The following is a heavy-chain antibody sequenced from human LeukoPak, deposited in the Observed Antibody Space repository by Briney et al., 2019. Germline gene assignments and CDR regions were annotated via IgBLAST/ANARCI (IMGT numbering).Heavy chain of an antibody. CDR1: GFTFNNYA. CDR2: ISGGGETT. CDR3: ARDYADYVGYFFFDY. D-gene: IGHD4-17*01. V-gene: IGHV3-23*01. J-gene: IGHJ4*02. Sequence: PGGSLRLSCAASGFTFNNYAMNWVRQAPGKGLEWVSSISGGGETTYYADSAKGRFTISMYNSQNTLYLQMNSLRAEDTAVYYCARDYADYVGYFFFDYWGQGTLVTVSS.